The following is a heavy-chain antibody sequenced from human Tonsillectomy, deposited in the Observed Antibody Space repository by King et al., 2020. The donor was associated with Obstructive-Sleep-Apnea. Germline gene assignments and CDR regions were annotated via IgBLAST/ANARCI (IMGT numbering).Heavy chain of an antibody. V-gene: IGHV4-59*01. CDR2: IYYSGST. CDR1: GGSISSYY. D-gene: IGHD1-26*01. J-gene: IGHJ4*02. Sequence: QLQESGPGLVKPSETLSLTCTVSGGSISSYYWSWIRQPPGKGLEWIGYIYYSGSTNSNPSLKSRVTISVDTSKNQFSLQLSSVTAADTAVYYCARGGGRVDYWGQGTLVTVSS. CDR3: ARGGGRVDY.